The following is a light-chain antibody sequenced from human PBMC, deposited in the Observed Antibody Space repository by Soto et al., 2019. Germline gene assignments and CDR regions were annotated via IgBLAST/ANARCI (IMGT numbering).Light chain of an antibody. Sequence: EIVLTQSPGTLSLSPGERATLSCRARQSVSSHLAWYQQKPGQAPRLLIYDASNRATGIPARCSGSGSGTDFTLTISSLEPEDFAVYHCVQRTTWPWTCGQGSKVEIK. CDR3: VQRTTWPWT. J-gene: IGKJ1*01. CDR2: DAS. V-gene: IGKV3-11*01. CDR1: QSVSSH.